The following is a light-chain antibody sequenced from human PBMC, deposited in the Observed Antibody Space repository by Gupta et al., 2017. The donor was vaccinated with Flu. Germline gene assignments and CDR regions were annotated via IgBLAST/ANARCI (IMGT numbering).Light chain of an antibody. CDR1: SSNIGSNT. Sequence: HSVLTQPPSASGLPGPRVTISCSASSSNIGSNTVNWYQQLPGTAPKLLNYSNNQRPAVGPDRFSGSKSATAASLAISGLHSEDEAYYYCAACNNILNGWVFGGGTKLTVL. J-gene: IGLJ3*02. V-gene: IGLV1-44*01. CDR3: AACNNILNGWV. CDR2: SNN.